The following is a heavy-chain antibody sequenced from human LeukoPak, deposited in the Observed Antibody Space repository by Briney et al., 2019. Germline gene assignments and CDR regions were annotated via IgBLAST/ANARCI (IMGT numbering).Heavy chain of an antibody. CDR1: GGSISSYY. D-gene: IGHD2-21*02. CDR3: ARVGDCGGDCYPGQYWYFDL. J-gene: IGHJ2*01. V-gene: IGHV4-59*01. Sequence: PSETPSLTCTVSGGSISSYYWSWIRQPPGKGLEWIGYIYYSGSTNYNPSLKSRVTISVDTSKNQFSLKLSSVTAADTAVYYCARVGDCGGDCYPGQYWYFDLWGRGTLVTVSS. CDR2: IYYSGST.